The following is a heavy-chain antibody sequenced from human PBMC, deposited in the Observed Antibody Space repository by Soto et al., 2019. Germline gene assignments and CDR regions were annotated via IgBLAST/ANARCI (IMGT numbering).Heavy chain of an antibody. D-gene: IGHD5-18*01. V-gene: IGHV3-30-3*01. CDR2: ISYDENNR. Sequence: GGSLRLSCAASGFTFRSYAMHWVRQAPGKGLEWVAVISYDENNRYYTDSVKGRFTISRDNSKNTLYLQVNSLRAEDTAVYYCARAMDTAMASKDNWFDPWGQGTLVTV. J-gene: IGHJ5*02. CDR1: GFTFRSYA. CDR3: ARAMDTAMASKDNWFDP.